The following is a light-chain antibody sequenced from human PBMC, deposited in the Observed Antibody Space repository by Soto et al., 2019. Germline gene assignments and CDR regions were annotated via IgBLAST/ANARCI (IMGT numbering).Light chain of an antibody. Sequence: EFVLTQSPATLSLSPGERATLSCRASQSVSSYLAWYQQKPGQAPRLLIYDASNRATGIPARFSGSGSGTDFTLTISSLEPEDFAVYYCQQRSNWLALTFGGGTKVEIK. CDR2: DAS. V-gene: IGKV3-11*01. J-gene: IGKJ4*01. CDR1: QSVSSY. CDR3: QQRSNWLALT.